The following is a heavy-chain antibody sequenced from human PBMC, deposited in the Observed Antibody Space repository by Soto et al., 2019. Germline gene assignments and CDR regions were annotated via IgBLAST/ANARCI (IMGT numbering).Heavy chain of an antibody. V-gene: IGHV4-38-2*02. CDR1: GYPINSDNY. CDR2: VDHSGRT. Sequence: SETLSLTCTVSGYPINSDNYWGWIRQPPGKGLEWVGSVDHSGRTYYSSSLKSRVTMSIDTSKNQLSLRLTSVTAADTAIYYCAKKGYYPSGKINLFDSWGQGTLVTVSS. J-gene: IGHJ4*02. D-gene: IGHD3-10*01. CDR3: AKKGYYPSGKINLFDS.